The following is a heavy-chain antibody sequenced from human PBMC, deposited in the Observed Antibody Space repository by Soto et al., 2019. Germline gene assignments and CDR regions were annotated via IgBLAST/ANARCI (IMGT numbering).Heavy chain of an antibody. CDR2: IYYSGST. J-gene: IGHJ4*02. V-gene: IGHV4-31*03. CDR3: ARGFGPPNYDFWSGYYAVLWDY. Sequence: PSETLSLTCTVSGGSISSGGYYWSWIRQHPGKGLEWIGYIYYSGSTYYNPSLKSRVTISVDTSKNQFSLKLSSVTAADTAVYYCARGFGPPNYDFWSGYYAVLWDYWGQRTLVTVSS. CDR1: GGSISSGGYY. D-gene: IGHD3-3*01.